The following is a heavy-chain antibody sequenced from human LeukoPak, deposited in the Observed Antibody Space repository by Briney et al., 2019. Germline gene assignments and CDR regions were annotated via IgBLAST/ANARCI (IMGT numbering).Heavy chain of an antibody. V-gene: IGHV4-4*02. D-gene: IGHD2-8*02. CDR2: IYHSGST. Sequence: SGTLSLTCAVSGGSISSSNWWSWVRQPPGKGLEWIGEIYHSGSTNYNPSLKSRVTISADTSKNQLSLKLSSVTAADTAVYYCARGYWFYFDYWGPGTLVTVSS. CDR3: ARGYWFYFDY. CDR1: GGSISSSNW. J-gene: IGHJ4*02.